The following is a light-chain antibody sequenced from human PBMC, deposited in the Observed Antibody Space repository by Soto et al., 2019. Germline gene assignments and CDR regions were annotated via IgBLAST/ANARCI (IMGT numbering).Light chain of an antibody. J-gene: IGKJ2*01. CDR3: QQYNSYHT. CDR1: QSVGRW. Sequence: DIQMTQSPSTLSASVGDRVTIACRASQSVGRWLAWYQQKPGKAPKLLIYDASSLEGGVPSRFSGSGSGTEFTLTISSLQPDDVATYFCQQYNSYHTFGQGTNLEIK. V-gene: IGKV1-5*01. CDR2: DAS.